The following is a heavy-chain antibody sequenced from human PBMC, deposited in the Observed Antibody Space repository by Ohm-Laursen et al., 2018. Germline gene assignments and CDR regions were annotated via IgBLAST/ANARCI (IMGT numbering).Heavy chain of an antibody. CDR3: ARATPSSGWLFDC. D-gene: IGHD6-19*01. V-gene: IGHV3-23*01. CDR1: GFTFSSYP. J-gene: IGHJ4*02. Sequence: SLRLSRAASGFTFSSYPISWVRLAPGKGLEWVSGISGSGTSTYYADSVKGRFTISRDKSNNTLYLQMNSLRADDTAVYYCARATPSSGWLFDCWGQGTLVTVSS. CDR2: ISGSGTST.